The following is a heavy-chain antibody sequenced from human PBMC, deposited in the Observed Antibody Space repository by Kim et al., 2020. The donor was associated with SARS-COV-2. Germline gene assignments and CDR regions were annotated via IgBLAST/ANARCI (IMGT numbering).Heavy chain of an antibody. Sequence: SVKSRTTINADTYKNQFSLQLNSVAPEDTAVYYCARVRGIAAAGTWGFDPWGQGTLVTVSS. V-gene: IGHV6-1*01. CDR3: ARVRGIAAAGTWGFDP. J-gene: IGHJ5*02. D-gene: IGHD6-13*01.